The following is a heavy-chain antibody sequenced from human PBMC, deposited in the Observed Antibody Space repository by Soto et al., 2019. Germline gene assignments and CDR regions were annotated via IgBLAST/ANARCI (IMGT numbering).Heavy chain of an antibody. J-gene: IGHJ4*02. CDR1: GFTFDDYT. D-gene: IGHD3-22*01. CDR2: ISWDGGST. V-gene: IGHV3-43*01. Sequence: EVQLVESGGVVVQPGGSLRLSCAASGFTFDDYTMHWVRQAPGKGLEWVSLISWDGGSTYYADSVKGRFTISRDNSTNSLYLQMNSLRTEDTALYYCAKGGMIVVVSALDYWGQGTLVTVSS. CDR3: AKGGMIVVVSALDY.